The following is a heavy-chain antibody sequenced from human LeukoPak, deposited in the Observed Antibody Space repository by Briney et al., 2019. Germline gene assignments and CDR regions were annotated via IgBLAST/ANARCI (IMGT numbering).Heavy chain of an antibody. J-gene: IGHJ4*02. D-gene: IGHD3-22*01. CDR1: GYTFSSYA. Sequence: SVKVSCKASGYTFSSYAISWVRQAPGQGLEWMGRIIPILGIANYAQKFQGRVTITADKSTSTAYMELSSLRSEDTAVYYCASGYYYDSSGYYWLDYWGQGTLVTVSS. CDR3: ASGYYYDSSGYYWLDY. V-gene: IGHV1-69*04. CDR2: IIPILGIA.